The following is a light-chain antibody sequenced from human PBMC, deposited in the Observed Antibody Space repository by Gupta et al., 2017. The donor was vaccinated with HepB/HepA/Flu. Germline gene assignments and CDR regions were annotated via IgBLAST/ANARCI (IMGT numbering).Light chain of an antibody. J-gene: IGKJ5*01. CDR2: WVS. CDR1: QSGFYSSNNKKF. CDR3: QEEDRSPLT. V-gene: IGKV4-1*01. Sequence: DIVVTQSTDSLSVSLGERATINCKSSQSGFYSSNNKKFLAWYQQKPGQPPKLLIYWVSTRESGVPHRFSGRGSGTDFTLSINIRQREDVAVYYCQEEDRSPLTFDQGTQLDIK.